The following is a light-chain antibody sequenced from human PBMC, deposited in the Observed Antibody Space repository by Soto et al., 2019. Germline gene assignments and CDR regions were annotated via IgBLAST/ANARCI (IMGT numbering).Light chain of an antibody. Sequence: DIVMTQSPDSLAVSLGERATINCKSSQSVLYSSNNKNYLAWYQQKPGQPHKLLIYWASTRESGVPDLFSGSGSGTDFTLTISSLQAEDVAVYYCQQYYSTPLTFGGGTTVEIK. J-gene: IGKJ4*01. V-gene: IGKV4-1*01. CDR3: QQYYSTPLT. CDR2: WAS. CDR1: QSVLYSSNNKNY.